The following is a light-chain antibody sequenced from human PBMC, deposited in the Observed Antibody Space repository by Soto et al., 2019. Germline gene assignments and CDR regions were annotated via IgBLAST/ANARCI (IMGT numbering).Light chain of an antibody. CDR2: GAS. J-gene: IGKJ5*01. CDR3: QQFHNWPPIT. V-gene: IGKV3D-15*01. CDR1: QSVRSY. Sequence: EIVLTQSPATLSLFPGERATLSCRASQSVRSYLAWYQQKPGQAPRLLIYGASSRATGIPARFSGSGSGTEFTLTISSLQSEDFAVYYCQQFHNWPPITFGQGTRLEIK.